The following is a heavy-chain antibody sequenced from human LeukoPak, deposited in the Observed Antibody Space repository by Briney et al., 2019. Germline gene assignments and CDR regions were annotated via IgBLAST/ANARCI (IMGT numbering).Heavy chain of an antibody. V-gene: IGHV4-61*02. CDR3: AREGGRRWLQLGYYMDV. Sequence: SETLSLTCTVSGDSISSGDYYWSWIRQPAGKGLEWIGRISSSGSTNYNPSLKSRVTISVDTSKNQFSLKLSSVTAADTAVYYCAREGGRRWLQLGYYMDVWGKGTTVTISS. CDR2: ISSSGST. CDR1: GDSISSGDYY. J-gene: IGHJ6*03. D-gene: IGHD5-24*01.